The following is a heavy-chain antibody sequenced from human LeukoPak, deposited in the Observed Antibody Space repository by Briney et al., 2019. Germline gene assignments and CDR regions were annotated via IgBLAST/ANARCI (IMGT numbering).Heavy chain of an antibody. CDR1: GFTVSSNY. Sequence: GGSLRLSCAASGFTVSSNYMTWVRQAPGKGLEWVSLIHSDDNTFYADSVKGRFTISRDNSKNTMYLQMNSLRAEDTAVYYCATDVNTPIGYWGQGTLSPSPQ. CDR2: IHSDDNT. V-gene: IGHV3-53*01. D-gene: IGHD6-13*01. J-gene: IGHJ4*02. CDR3: ATDVNTPIGY.